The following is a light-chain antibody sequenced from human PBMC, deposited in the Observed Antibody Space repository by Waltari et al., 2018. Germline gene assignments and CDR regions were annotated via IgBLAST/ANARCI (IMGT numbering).Light chain of an antibody. J-gene: IGKJ4*01. CDR3: QQRINWPLT. CDR1: QSVRSF. Sequence: EIVLTQSPATLSLSPGERATLSCRASQSVRSFLAWYQQKPGQAPRPLIHDASNRATGIPVRFFGSGSCTDVTLTISSLEPEDFAVYYCQQRINWPLTFGGGTKVEIK. V-gene: IGKV3-11*01. CDR2: DAS.